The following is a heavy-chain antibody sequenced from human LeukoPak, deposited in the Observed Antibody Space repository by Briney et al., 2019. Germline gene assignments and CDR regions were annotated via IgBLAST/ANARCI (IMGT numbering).Heavy chain of an antibody. V-gene: IGHV1-69*04. CDR1: GGTFSSYA. D-gene: IGHD6-19*01. CDR2: IIPILGIA. Sequence: SVKVSRKASGGTFSSYAISWVRQAPGQGLEWMGRIIPILGIANYAQKFQGRVTITADKSTSTAYMELSSLRSEDTAVYYCARDRLGPNWYFDLWGRGTLVTVSS. J-gene: IGHJ2*01. CDR3: ARDRLGPNWYFDL.